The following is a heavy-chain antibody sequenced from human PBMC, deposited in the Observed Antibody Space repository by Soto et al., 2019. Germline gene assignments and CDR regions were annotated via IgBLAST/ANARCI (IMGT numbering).Heavy chain of an antibody. CDR2: IYHSGST. J-gene: IGHJ6*02. Sequence: SETLSLTCAVSGGSISSSNWWSWVRQPPGKGLEWIGEIYHSGSTNYNPSLKSRVTISVDKSKNQFSLKLSSVTAADTAVYYCARFRVEVVVTAMNYYYGMDVWGQGTTVTVSS. D-gene: IGHD2-21*02. V-gene: IGHV4-4*02. CDR1: GGSISSSNW. CDR3: ARFRVEVVVTAMNYYYGMDV.